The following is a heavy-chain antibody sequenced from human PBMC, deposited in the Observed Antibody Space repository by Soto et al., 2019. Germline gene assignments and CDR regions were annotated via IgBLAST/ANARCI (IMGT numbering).Heavy chain of an antibody. CDR3: ARNGYCSSTSCTPRWDY. V-gene: IGHV4-39*01. CDR2: IYYSGST. J-gene: IGHJ4*02. Sequence: PSETLSLTCTVSGGSISSSSYYWGWIRQPPGKGLEWIGGIYYSGSTYYNPSLKSRVTISVDTSKNQFSLKLSSVTAADTAVYYCARNGYCSSTSCTPRWDYWGQGTLVTVSS. CDR1: GGSISSSSYY. D-gene: IGHD2-2*01.